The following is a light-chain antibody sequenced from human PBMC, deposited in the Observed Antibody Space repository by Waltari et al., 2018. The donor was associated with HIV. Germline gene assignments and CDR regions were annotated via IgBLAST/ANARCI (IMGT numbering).Light chain of an antibody. CDR3: QQYDNLYT. CDR2: DAS. Sequence: DIQMTQSPSSLSASVGDRVTITCQASQDITNYLNWFQQKPGKPPKLLIYDASNLETGVPSRFSGSGSGTDFTFTINSLQPEDIATYYCQQYDNLYTFGQGTKLEIK. J-gene: IGKJ2*01. V-gene: IGKV1-33*01. CDR1: QDITNY.